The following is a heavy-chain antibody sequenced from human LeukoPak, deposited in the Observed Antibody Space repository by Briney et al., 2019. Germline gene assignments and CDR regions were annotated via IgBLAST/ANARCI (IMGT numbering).Heavy chain of an antibody. D-gene: IGHD3-10*01. CDR3: AKEQRYFGSGSDSYFDY. CDR1: GFTFSSYA. V-gene: IGHV3-23*01. CDR2: ISGSGGSK. J-gene: IGHJ4*02. Sequence: GGSLRLSCAASGFTFSSYAMSWVRQAPGKGLEWVSGISGSGGSKYFADSVKGRFTISRDNSKNTLYLQMNSLRAEDTDCAKEQRYFGSGSDSYFDYWGQGTLVTVSS.